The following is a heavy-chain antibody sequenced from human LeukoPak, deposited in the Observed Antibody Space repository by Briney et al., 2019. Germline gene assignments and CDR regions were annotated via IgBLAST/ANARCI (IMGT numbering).Heavy chain of an antibody. Sequence: ASVKVSCKAFGYTFTSYGITWVRQAPGQGLEWMGWINPNSGGTNYAQKFQGRVTMTRDTSISTAYMELSRLRSDDTAVYYCARGGYDFWSGYYENELTYFDYWGQGTLVTVSS. CDR2: INPNSGGT. CDR1: GYTFTSYG. J-gene: IGHJ4*02. CDR3: ARGGYDFWSGYYENELTYFDY. D-gene: IGHD3-3*01. V-gene: IGHV1-2*02.